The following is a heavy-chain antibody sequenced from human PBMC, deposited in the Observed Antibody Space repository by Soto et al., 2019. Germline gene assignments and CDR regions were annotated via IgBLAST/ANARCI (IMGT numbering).Heavy chain of an antibody. CDR2: IHHSGST. CDR1: GCSISSTNW. Sequence: QVRLQESGPGLVKPSGTLSLTCAVSGCSISSTNWWSLVRQTPGKGLEWIGEIHHSGSTNYNPALKSRVAISVDKSKNQFSLHLSSVTAADTAVYYCARGVRVAFDYWGQGTLVTVSS. D-gene: IGHD2-15*01. CDR3: ARGVRVAFDY. V-gene: IGHV4-4*02. J-gene: IGHJ4*02.